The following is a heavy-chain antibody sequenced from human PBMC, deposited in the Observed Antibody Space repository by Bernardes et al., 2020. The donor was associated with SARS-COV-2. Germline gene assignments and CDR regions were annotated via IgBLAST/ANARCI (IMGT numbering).Heavy chain of an antibody. CDR1: GGSISSGSYY. V-gene: IGHV4-61*02. CDR2: IYTSGST. J-gene: IGHJ5*02. D-gene: IGHD1-26*01. CDR3: ARDRIVGAVNWFDP. Sequence: SETLSLTCTVSGGSISSGSYYWSWIRQPAGKGLEWIGRIYTSGSTNYNPSLKSRVTISVDTSKNQFSLKLSSVTAADTAVYYCARDRIVGAVNWFDPWGQGTLVTVSS.